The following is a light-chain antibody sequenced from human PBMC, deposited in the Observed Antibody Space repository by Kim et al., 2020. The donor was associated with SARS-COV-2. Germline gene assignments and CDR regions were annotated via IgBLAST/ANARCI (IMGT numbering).Light chain of an antibody. CDR3: QQYNNWPPWT. V-gene: IGKV3-15*01. CDR1: QDVSSN. J-gene: IGKJ1*01. Sequence: YPGERATHSCRASQDVSSNLAWYQQKPGQAPTLLIYGASTRATGIPARFSGSGSGTEFTLTISSLQSEDFAVYYCQQYNNWPPWTFGQGTKVDIK. CDR2: GAS.